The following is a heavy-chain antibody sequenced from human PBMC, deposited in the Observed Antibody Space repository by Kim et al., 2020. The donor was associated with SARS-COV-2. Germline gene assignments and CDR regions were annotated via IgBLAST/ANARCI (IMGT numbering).Heavy chain of an antibody. Sequence: GGSLRLSCAASGFTFSSYAMHWVRQAPGKGLEWVAVISYDGSNKYYADSVKGRFTISRDNSKNTLYLQMNSLRAEDTAVYYCARDFGGYSSGWYLTPDYYYGMDVWGQGTTVTVSS. V-gene: IGHV3-30-3*01. CDR1: GFTFSSYA. D-gene: IGHD6-19*01. CDR3: ARDFGGYSSGWYLTPDYYYGMDV. CDR2: ISYDGSNK. J-gene: IGHJ6*02.